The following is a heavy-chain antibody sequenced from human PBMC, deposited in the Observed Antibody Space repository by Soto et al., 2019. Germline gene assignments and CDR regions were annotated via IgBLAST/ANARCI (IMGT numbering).Heavy chain of an antibody. J-gene: IGHJ4*02. CDR3: ARGYYDFWKTYYFDY. V-gene: IGHV1-3*01. CDR1: GYTFTGYY. Sequence: ASVKVSCKASGYTFTGYYMHWVRQAPGQGLEWMGWINAGNGNTKYSQKFQGRVTITRDTSASTAYMELSSLRSEDTAVYYCARGYYDFWKTYYFDYWGQGTLVTVSS. D-gene: IGHD3-3*01. CDR2: INAGNGNT.